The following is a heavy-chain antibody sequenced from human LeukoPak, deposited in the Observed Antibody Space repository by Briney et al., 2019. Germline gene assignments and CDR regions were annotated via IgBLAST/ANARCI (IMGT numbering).Heavy chain of an antibody. V-gene: IGHV3-9*01. CDR1: GFTFDDYA. Sequence: GGSLRLSCAASGFTFDDYAMHWVRQAPGKGLEWVSGISWNSGNIGYADSVKGRFTISRDNSKSTVFLQMNSLRAEDTAVYYCAKIPGGWRNDAFDIWGQGTMVTVSS. CDR2: ISWNSGNI. CDR3: AKIPGGWRNDAFDI. D-gene: IGHD6-19*01. J-gene: IGHJ3*02.